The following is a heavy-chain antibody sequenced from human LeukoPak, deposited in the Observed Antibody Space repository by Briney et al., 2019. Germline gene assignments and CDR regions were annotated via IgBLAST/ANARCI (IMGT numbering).Heavy chain of an antibody. CDR1: GFTFSTYS. J-gene: IGHJ6*03. Sequence: GGSLRLSCAASGFTFSTYSMNWVRQAPGKGLEWVSYISSSTSTIYCADSVKGRFTISRDNAKNSLYLQTNSLRAEDTALYYCARPYDYYMDVWGKGTTVTVSS. CDR3: ARPYDYYMDV. CDR2: ISSSTSTI. V-gene: IGHV3-48*01.